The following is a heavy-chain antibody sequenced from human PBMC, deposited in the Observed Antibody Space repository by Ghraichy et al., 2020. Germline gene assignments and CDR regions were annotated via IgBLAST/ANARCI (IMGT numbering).Heavy chain of an antibody. CDR1: DGSMSSSNYY. CDR3: AKWQAGRMSES. Sequence: SQTLSLTCTVSDGSMSSSNYYWGWIRQPPGKGLEWIGTIYSSGNTAYNPSLKSRVIMSIDTSKHHFSLKLSSVTAADTAVYYCAKWQAGRMSESWGQGILVTVSS. V-gene: IGHV4-39*01. D-gene: IGHD2-8*01. CDR2: IYSSGNT. J-gene: IGHJ5*02.